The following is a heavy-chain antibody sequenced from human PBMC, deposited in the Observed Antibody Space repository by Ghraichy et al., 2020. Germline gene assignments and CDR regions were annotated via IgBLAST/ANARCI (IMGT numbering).Heavy chain of an antibody. CDR2: ISYSGRT. Sequence: SETLSLTCTVSGGSIITTTYYWSWIRQPPGKGLEWVGSISYSGRTYHNPSLKSRVTIFGDTSKNQFSLKMWSVTAADTAVYYCARNQISATYFDYGGQGALVTVSS. V-gene: IGHV4-39*01. J-gene: IGHJ4*02. CDR3: ARNQISATYFDY. CDR1: GGSIITTTYY. D-gene: IGHD1-26*01.